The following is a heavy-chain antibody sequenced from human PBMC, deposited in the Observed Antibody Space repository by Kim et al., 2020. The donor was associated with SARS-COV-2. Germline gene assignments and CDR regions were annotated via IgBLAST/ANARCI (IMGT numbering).Heavy chain of an antibody. CDR2: INHSGST. Sequence: SETLSLTCAVYGGSFSGYYWSWIRQPPGKGLEWIGEINHSGSTNYNPSLKSRVTISVDTSKNQFSLKLSSVTAADTAVYYCARGPAIDVHGGVKFEGDFDYWGQGTLVTVSS. V-gene: IGHV4-34*01. CDR1: GGSFSGYY. CDR3: ARGPAIDVHGGVKFEGDFDY. J-gene: IGHJ4*02. D-gene: IGHD3-16*01.